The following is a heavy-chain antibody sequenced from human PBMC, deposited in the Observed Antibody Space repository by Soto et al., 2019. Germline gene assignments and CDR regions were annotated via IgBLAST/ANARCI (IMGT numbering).Heavy chain of an antibody. V-gene: IGHV4-59*01. D-gene: IGHD3-10*01. CDR1: GDSISRYY. CDR2: IYYSGET. J-gene: IGHJ6*02. Sequence: QVQLQESGPGLVKPSETLSLTCTVSGDSISRYYWSWIRLSPGKGLEWIGYIYYSGETNYNPSVKSRVTISVGRTKNQFSLKLSAVTAADTAVYYCARDQGGEFLKGSGMDVWCQGTTVTVSS. CDR3: ARDQGGEFLKGSGMDV.